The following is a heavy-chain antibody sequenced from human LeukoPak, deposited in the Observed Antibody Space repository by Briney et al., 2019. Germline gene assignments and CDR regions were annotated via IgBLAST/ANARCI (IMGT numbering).Heavy chain of an antibody. Sequence: PGGSLTLSCPASGFTLSSYAMSWVRQAPGKGLEWVSAISGSGGSTYYADSVKGRFTISRDNSKKTLYLQVNSLRAEDTAVYYCAKGPYSSSWYSYFDYWGQGTLVTVSS. CDR1: GFTLSSYA. CDR2: ISGSGGST. D-gene: IGHD6-13*01. V-gene: IGHV3-23*01. J-gene: IGHJ4*02. CDR3: AKGPYSSSWYSYFDY.